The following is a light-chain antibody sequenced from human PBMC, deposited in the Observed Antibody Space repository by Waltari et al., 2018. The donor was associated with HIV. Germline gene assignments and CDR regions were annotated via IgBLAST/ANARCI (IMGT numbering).Light chain of an antibody. V-gene: IGLV1-47*01. J-gene: IGLJ2*01. Sequence: QSVLTQTPSASGTPGQRVTISCSGISSHIGSNYVYWYQQLPGTAPKLLIYRNNQRPSGVPDRFSGSKSGTSASLAISGLRAEDEADYYCAAWDNSLSVLVVFGGGTKLTVL. CDR2: RNN. CDR1: SSHIGSNY. CDR3: AAWDNSLSVLVV.